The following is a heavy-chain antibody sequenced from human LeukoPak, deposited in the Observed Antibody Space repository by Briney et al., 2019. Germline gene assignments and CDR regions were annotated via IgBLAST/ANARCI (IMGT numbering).Heavy chain of an antibody. Sequence: SETLSLTCTVSGYSIRDGYFWGWIRQPPGKGLEWIGNIFHSGSTYHNPSLESRVTIFLDTSKNQFSLDLRSVTAADTAVYYCARGVAYWGQGILVTVSS. V-gene: IGHV4-38-2*02. J-gene: IGHJ4*02. CDR1: GYSIRDGYF. CDR2: IFHSGST. CDR3: ARGVAY.